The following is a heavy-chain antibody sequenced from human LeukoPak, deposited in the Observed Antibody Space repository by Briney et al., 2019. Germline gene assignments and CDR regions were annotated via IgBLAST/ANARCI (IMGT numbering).Heavy chain of an antibody. CDR3: ARYDYGGGYDAFDI. CDR2: IYYSGST. CDR1: GGSISSYY. V-gene: IGHV4-59*06. D-gene: IGHD4-23*01. J-gene: IGHJ3*02. Sequence: SETLSLTCTVSGGSISSYYWSRIRQHPGKGLEWIGYIYYSGSTYYNPSLKSRVTISVDTSKNQFSLKLSSVTAADTAVYYCARYDYGGGYDAFDIWGQGTMVTVSS.